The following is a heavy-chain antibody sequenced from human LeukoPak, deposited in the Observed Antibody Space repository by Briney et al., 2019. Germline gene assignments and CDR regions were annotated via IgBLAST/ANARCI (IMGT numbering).Heavy chain of an antibody. CDR2: IYHSGST. J-gene: IGHJ5*02. V-gene: IGHV4-38-2*01. Sequence: SETLSLTCAVSGYSISSGYYWGWIRQPPGQGLEWIGSIYHSGSTYYNPSLKSRVTISVDTAKNQFSLKLSSVTAADTAVYYCARHTWSGYSAWFDPWGQGTLVTVSS. D-gene: IGHD3-3*01. CDR3: ARHTWSGYSAWFDP. CDR1: GYSISSGYY.